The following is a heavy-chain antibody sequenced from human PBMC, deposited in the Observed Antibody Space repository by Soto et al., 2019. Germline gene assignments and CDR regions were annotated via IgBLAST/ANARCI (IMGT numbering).Heavy chain of an antibody. J-gene: IGHJ4*02. Sequence: QVQLVESGGGVVQPGRSLRLSCAASGFTFSSYGMHWVRQAPGKGLEWVAVISYDGSNKYYADSVKGRFTISRDNSKNTLYLQMNSLRAEDTAVYYCAKDFEFRVRYYYGSGERIGPGGSEYWGQGTLVTVSS. CDR3: AKDFEFRVRYYYGSGERIGPGGSEY. V-gene: IGHV3-30*18. D-gene: IGHD3-10*01. CDR1: GFTFSSYG. CDR2: ISYDGSNK.